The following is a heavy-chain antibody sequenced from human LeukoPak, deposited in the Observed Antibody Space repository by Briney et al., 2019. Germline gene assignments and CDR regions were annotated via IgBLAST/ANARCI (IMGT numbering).Heavy chain of an antibody. CDR2: KKPDGSVI. J-gene: IGHJ4*02. V-gene: IGHV3-7*02. D-gene: IGHD1-26*01. CDR1: GFTYSNYW. CDR3: AKSGWELWH. Sequence: PGGSLRLSCAASGFTYSNYWKAWVRQAPGRGREGGASKKPDGSVIYYGDSVKGRFTLSRHNNKTALNLQMSSLRAEDTAMYYCAKSGWELWHWGQGKLVSVSS.